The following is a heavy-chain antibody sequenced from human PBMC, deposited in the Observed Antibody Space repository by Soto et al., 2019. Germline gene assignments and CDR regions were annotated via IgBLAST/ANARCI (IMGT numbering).Heavy chain of an antibody. CDR2: ISGSGGST. V-gene: IGHV3-23*01. D-gene: IGHD6-6*01. CDR3: AXEYSSSSGKVYYYGMDV. Sequence: QPGGSLRLSCAASGFTFSSYAMSWVRQAPGKGLEWVSAISGSGGSTYYADSVKGRFTISRDNSKNTLYLQMNSLRAEDTAVYYCAXEYSSSSGKVYYYGMDVWGPGTTVTVSS. CDR1: GFTFSSYA. J-gene: IGHJ6*02.